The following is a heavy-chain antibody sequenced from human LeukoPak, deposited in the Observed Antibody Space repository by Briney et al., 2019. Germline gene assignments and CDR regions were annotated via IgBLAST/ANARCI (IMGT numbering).Heavy chain of an antibody. Sequence: SETLSLTCTVSGGSISSSSYYWGWIRQPPGRGLEWIGSIYYSGSTYYNPSLKSRVTISVDTSKNQFSLKLSSVTAADTAVYYCARHQAGDWYFDYWGQGTLVTVSS. CDR3: ARHQAGDWYFDY. CDR2: IYYSGST. V-gene: IGHV4-39*01. J-gene: IGHJ4*02. D-gene: IGHD7-27*01. CDR1: GGSISSSSYY.